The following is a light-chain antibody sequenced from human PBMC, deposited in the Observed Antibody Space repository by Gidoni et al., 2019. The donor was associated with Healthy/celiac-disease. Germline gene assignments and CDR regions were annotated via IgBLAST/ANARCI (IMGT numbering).Light chain of an antibody. CDR3: QSYDSSLSAVV. V-gene: IGLV1-40*01. J-gene: IGLJ2*01. CDR2: GNS. CDR1: SSNIGAGYD. Sequence: QSVLTQPPSVSGAPGPRVTISCTGSSSNIGAGYDVHWYQQLPGTAPKLLIYGNSNRPSVVPDRFSGSKSGTSASLAITVLQAEDEADYYCQSYDSSLSAVVFGGGTKLTVL.